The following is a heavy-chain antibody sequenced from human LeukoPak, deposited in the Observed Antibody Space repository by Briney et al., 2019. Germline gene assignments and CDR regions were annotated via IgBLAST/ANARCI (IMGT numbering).Heavy chain of an antibody. CDR1: GGSISSGSYY. V-gene: IGHV4-61*09. J-gene: IGHJ6*03. D-gene: IGHD3-3*01. CDR3: ARETYYDFWSGYLAGYYYYMDV. CDR2: IYTNGS. Sequence: SETLSLTCTVSGGSISSGSYYWSWIRQPAGKGLEWIGHIYTNGSPSLKSRVTISVDTSKNQFSLKLSSVTAADTAVYYCARETYYDFWSGYLAGYYYYMDVWGKGTTVTVSS.